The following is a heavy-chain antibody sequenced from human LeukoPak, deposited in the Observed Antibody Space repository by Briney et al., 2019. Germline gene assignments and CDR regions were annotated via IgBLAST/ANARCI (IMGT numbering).Heavy chain of an antibody. D-gene: IGHD1-26*01. CDR2: ITPIFGTA. CDR3: ARGTWEPPRYYYYMDV. Sequence: ASVKVSCKASGGTFSSYAISWVRQAPGQGLEWMGGITPIFGTANYAQKFQGRVTITADKSTSTAYMELSSLRSEDTAVYYCARGTWEPPRYYYYMDVWGKGTTVTVSS. V-gene: IGHV1-69*06. CDR1: GGTFSSYA. J-gene: IGHJ6*03.